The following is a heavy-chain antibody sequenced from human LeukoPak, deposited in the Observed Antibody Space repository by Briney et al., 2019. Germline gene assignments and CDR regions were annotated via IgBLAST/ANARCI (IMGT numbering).Heavy chain of an antibody. Sequence: PGGSLRLSCAASGFTFSSYSMNCVRQAPGKGLEWVSSISSSSSYRYYADSVKGRFTISRDNAKNSLYLRMNSLRAEDTAVYYCASGITMVRGPTHFDYWGQGTLVTVSS. D-gene: IGHD3-10*01. V-gene: IGHV3-21*01. CDR1: GFTFSSYS. CDR2: ISSSSSYR. J-gene: IGHJ4*02. CDR3: ASGITMVRGPTHFDY.